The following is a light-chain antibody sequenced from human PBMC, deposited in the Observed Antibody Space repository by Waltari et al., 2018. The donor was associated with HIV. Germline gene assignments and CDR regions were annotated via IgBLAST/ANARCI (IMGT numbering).Light chain of an antibody. Sequence: DIVMTQSPDSLAVSLGERATVNCRSTHSILYNSNNNSYLGWYQQKQGQPPKLLIYWSSTRASGTPDRFTDSGSGTDFALTISSLQAEDAAVYYCQQYFSTPPTFGQGTKVEI. CDR3: QQYFSTPPT. V-gene: IGKV4-1*01. CDR1: HSILYNSNNNSY. J-gene: IGKJ1*01. CDR2: WSS.